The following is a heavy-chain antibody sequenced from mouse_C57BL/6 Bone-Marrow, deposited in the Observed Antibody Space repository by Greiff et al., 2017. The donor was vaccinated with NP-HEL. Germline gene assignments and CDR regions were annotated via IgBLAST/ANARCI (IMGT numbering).Heavy chain of an antibody. CDR2: IDPSDSYT. V-gene: IGHV1-50*01. D-gene: IGHD1-1*01. Sequence: QVQLQQPGAELVKPGASVKLSCTASGYTFTSYWMQWVKQRPGQGLEWIGEIDPSDSYTNYTQKFKGQATMTVDTSSSTAYMQLSSLTSEDSAVYYCARDYYGSSFFDYWGQGTTLTVSS. CDR1: GYTFTSYW. CDR3: ARDYYGSSFFDY. J-gene: IGHJ2*01.